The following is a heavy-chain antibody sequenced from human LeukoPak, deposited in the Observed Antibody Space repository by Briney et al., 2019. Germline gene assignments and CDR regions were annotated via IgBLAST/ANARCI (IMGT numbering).Heavy chain of an antibody. CDR1: GFTFSSDG. Sequence: GGSLRLSCAASGFTFSSDGMHWVRQAPGKGLEWVAFIRYDGSNKYYADSVKGRFTISRDNSKNTLYLQMNSLRAEDTAVYYCAKNPDIVATKFYYYYMDVWGKGTTVTISS. CDR3: AKNPDIVATKFYYYYMDV. J-gene: IGHJ6*03. V-gene: IGHV3-30*02. D-gene: IGHD5-12*01. CDR2: IRYDGSNK.